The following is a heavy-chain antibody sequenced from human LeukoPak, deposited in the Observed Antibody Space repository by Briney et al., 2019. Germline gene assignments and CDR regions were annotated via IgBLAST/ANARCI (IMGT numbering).Heavy chain of an antibody. J-gene: IGHJ4*02. CDR1: GFTFNIYW. CDR3: ARAGYGIDY. D-gene: IGHD3-16*01. V-gene: IGHV3-7*04. Sequence: GGSLRLSCAASGFTFNIYWMTWVRQAPGKGLEWVANIKEDGTEKYYVDSVKGRFTISRDNANNSLYLQTNSLRVEDTAVYYCARAGYGIDYWGQGTLVAVSS. CDR2: IKEDGTEK.